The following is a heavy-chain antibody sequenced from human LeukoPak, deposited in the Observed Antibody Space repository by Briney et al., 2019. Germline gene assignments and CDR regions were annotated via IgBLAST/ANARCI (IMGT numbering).Heavy chain of an antibody. J-gene: IGHJ4*02. CDR1: GGSISSYY. Sequence: SETLSLTCTVSGGSISSYYWSWIRQPPGKGLEWIWCIFNSGSTNYNPSLKSRVTISVDTSKTQFSLKLSSVTAADTAVYYCARVREEYCSGGSCYSFDYWGQGTLVTVSS. CDR2: IFNSGST. D-gene: IGHD2-15*01. V-gene: IGHV4-59*01. CDR3: ARVREEYCSGGSCYSFDY.